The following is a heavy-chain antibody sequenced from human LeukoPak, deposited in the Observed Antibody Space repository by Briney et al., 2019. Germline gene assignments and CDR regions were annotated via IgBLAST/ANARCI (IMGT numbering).Heavy chain of an antibody. Sequence: SETLSLTCTVSGGSISSDTYYWSWIRQPAGKGLEWSGRIYASGNSNYNASLKSRVTISIDTSNNQFSLRLSSVIASDTAVYYCAGTRRYCSGGSCHNWFDPWGQGTLVTVSS. J-gene: IGHJ5*02. CDR2: IYASGNS. D-gene: IGHD2-15*01. CDR1: GGSISSDTYY. V-gene: IGHV4-61*02. CDR3: AGTRRYCSGGSCHNWFDP.